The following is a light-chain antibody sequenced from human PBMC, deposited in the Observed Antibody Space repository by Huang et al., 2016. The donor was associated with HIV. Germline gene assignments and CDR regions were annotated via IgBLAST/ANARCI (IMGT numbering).Light chain of an antibody. CDR1: QNIGNS. CDR3: HQSSSLPYT. V-gene: IGKV6-21*02. Sequence: EIVLTQSPDFQSVTPKVKITITCRASQNIGNSLHWYQQKPDQSPQRLIKYASQTISGVPSRFSGSGSGTEFTLTINTPEAGDAATYYCHQSSSLPYTFGQGTKLEIK. CDR2: YAS. J-gene: IGKJ2*01.